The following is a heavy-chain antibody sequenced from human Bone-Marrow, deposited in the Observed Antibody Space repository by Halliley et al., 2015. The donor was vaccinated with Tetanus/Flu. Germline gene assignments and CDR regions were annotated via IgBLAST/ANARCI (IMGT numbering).Heavy chain of an antibody. CDR2: LYYRGTT. Sequence: TLSLTCTVSSGSISAFYWSWVRQPPGKGLEWIGNLYYRGTTKYNPSLKSRVTISLATSKKQFSLEVRSVTAADTAVYYCARGVYGNQYGGSGYPDSWGQGTLVTVSS. CDR3: ARGVYGNQYGGSGYPDS. CDR1: SGSISAFY. D-gene: IGHD3-22*01. V-gene: IGHV4-59*08. J-gene: IGHJ4*02.